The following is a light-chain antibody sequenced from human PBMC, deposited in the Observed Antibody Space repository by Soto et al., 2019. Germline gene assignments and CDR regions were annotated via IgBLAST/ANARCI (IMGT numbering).Light chain of an antibody. CDR3: TSYTRTRNLL. CDR1: SSDVGAYNY. Sequence: QSVLTQPASVSGSPGQSITISCTGTSSDVGAYNYVSWYQHHPGRAPKLIIFEVSQRPSGVSDRFSGSKSGNTASLTISGLQTEDEADYYCTSYTRTRNLLFGGGTKLTVL. CDR2: EVS. V-gene: IGLV2-14*01. J-gene: IGLJ2*01.